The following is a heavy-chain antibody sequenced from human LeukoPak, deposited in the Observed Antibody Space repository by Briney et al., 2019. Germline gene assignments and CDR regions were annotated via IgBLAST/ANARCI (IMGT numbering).Heavy chain of an antibody. CDR1: GGSISSSSYY. CDR2: IYYSGST. CDR3: ARGIPGDY. V-gene: IGHV4-39*07. Sequence: SETLSLTCTVSGGSISSSSYYWGWIRQPPGKGLEWIGSIYYSGSTYYNPSLKSRVTISVDTSKNQFSLKLSSVTAADTAVYYCARGIPGDYWGQGTLVTVSS. J-gene: IGHJ4*02. D-gene: IGHD3-10*01.